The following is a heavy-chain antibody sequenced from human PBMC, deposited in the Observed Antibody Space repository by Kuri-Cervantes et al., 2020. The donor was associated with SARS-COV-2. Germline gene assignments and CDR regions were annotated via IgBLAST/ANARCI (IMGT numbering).Heavy chain of an antibody. CDR1: GYTFTSYD. J-gene: IGHJ3*02. Sequence: SVKVSCKASGYTFTSYDINWVRQATGQGLEWMGGIIPIFGTANYAQKFQGRVTITADESTSTAYMELSSLRSEDTAVYYCARGRPLSSDAFDIWGQGTMVTVSS. V-gene: IGHV1-69*13. CDR2: IIPIFGTA. D-gene: IGHD2-2*01. CDR3: ARGRPLSSDAFDI.